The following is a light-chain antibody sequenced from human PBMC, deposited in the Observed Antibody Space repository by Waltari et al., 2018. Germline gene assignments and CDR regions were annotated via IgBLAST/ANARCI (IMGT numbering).Light chain of an antibody. CDR1: TIGSYH. CDR3: HVWHPDMDPGV. CDR2: YDS. Sequence: SYALTQPPSVSVAPGTTARIPCWGDTIGSYHLPWYQPEPDQAPGLVIFYDSDRPSGIPERFSGSNSGNTATLTISSVEAGDEAKYYCHVWHPDMDPGVFGPGTEVSV. V-gene: IGLV3-21*04. J-gene: IGLJ1*01.